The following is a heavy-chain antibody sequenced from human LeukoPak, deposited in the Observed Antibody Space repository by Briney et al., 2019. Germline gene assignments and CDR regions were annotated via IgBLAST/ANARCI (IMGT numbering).Heavy chain of an antibody. V-gene: IGHV3-49*04. CDR2: IRSKAYGGTT. CDR3: STQYHGANTY. Sequence: GGSLRLSCTASGFTFGDYAMSWVRQAPGKGLEWVGFIRSKAYGGTTEYAASVKGRFTISRDDSKSIAYLQMNSLKTEDTAVYYCSTQYHGANTYWGQGTLVTVSP. CDR1: GFTFGDYA. D-gene: IGHD4/OR15-4a*01. J-gene: IGHJ4*02.